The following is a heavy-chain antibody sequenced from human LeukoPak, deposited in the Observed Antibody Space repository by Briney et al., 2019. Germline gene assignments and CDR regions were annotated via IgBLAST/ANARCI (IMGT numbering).Heavy chain of an antibody. CDR2: LLYDGSNK. Sequence: GGSLRLSCAASGFTFSSYGMHWVRQGPGQGLGGVAFLLYDGSNKYYADSVKGRSTISRDNSKNTLYLQMNSLRAEDTAVYYCARGGIVGATKRLDAFDIWGQGTMVTVSS. J-gene: IGHJ3*02. V-gene: IGHV3-30*02. D-gene: IGHD1-26*01. CDR3: ARGGIVGATKRLDAFDI. CDR1: GFTFSSYG.